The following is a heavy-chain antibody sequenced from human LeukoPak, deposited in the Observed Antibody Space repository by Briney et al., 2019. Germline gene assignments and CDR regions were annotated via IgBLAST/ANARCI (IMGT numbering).Heavy chain of an antibody. J-gene: IGHJ4*02. D-gene: IGHD2-15*01. V-gene: IGHV3-23*01. CDR2: ISGSGGST. CDR1: GFTFSSYA. Sequence: GGSLRLSCAASGFTFSSYAVSWVRQAPGKGLEWDSAISGSGGSTYYADSVKGRFTISRDNSKNTLYLQMNSLRAEDTAVYYCAKCGGSCYRRGNFDYWGQGTLVTVSS. CDR3: AKCGGSCYRRGNFDY.